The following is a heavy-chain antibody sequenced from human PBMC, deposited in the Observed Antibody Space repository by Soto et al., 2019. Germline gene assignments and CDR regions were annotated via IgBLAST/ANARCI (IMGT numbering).Heavy chain of an antibody. J-gene: IGHJ4*02. Sequence: TRVRQAPGKGLEWVGRIKSKTDGGTTNYAAPVKGRFTISRDDSKNTLYLQMNSLKTEDTAVYFCSTAPISLWGQGTLVTVSS. CDR3: STAPISL. CDR2: IKSKTDGGTT. V-gene: IGHV3-15*01.